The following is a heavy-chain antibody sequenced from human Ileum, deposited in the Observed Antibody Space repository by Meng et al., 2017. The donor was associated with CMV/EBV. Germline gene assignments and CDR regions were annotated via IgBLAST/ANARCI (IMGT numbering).Heavy chain of an antibody. J-gene: IGHJ5*02. V-gene: IGHV5-51*01. CDR3: VRHIPTGAGPFDP. Sequence: GGSLRLSCKGSGYSFISYWIGWVRQMPGKGLEWMGMIYPRDSDTRYSPSFQGQVTISADKSISTTYLQWSSLKASDTAIYYCVRHIPTGAGPFDPWGQGTLVTVSS. CDR2: IYPRDSDT. D-gene: IGHD1-1*01. CDR1: GYSFISYW.